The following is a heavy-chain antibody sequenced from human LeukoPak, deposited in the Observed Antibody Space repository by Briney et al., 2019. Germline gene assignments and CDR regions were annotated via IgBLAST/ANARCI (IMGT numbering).Heavy chain of an antibody. CDR3: ARESLFRAVAGRPAPFDS. J-gene: IGHJ4*02. D-gene: IGHD6-19*01. CDR1: GGSISSYY. CDR2: IYTSGSI. V-gene: IGHV4-4*07. Sequence: PSETLSLTCTVSGGSISSYYWSWIRQPAGKGLEWIGRIYTSGSINHNPSLKSRVTMSVDTFKNQFSLKLSSVTAADTAVYYCARESLFRAVAGRPAPFDSWGQGTLVTVSS.